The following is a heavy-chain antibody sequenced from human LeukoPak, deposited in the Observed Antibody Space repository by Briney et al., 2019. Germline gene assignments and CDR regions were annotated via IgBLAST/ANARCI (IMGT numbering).Heavy chain of an antibody. D-gene: IGHD3-10*01. V-gene: IGHV4-59*01. CDR3: ARAFGATFNWFDP. J-gene: IGHJ5*02. CDR2: IYYRGTT. Sequence: SETLSLTCTVSGGSISSYYWSWIRQPPGKGLEWIGYIYYRGTTNYNPSLKRRATISVDTSKNQFSLMLSSMTAADTAVYYCARAFGATFNWFDPWGQGALVTVSS. CDR1: GGSISSYY.